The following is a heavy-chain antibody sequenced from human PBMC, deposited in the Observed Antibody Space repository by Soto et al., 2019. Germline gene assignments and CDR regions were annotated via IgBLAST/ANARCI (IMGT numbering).Heavy chain of an antibody. V-gene: IGHV1-3*01. J-gene: IGHJ4*02. CDR2: ITPDNGKT. D-gene: IGHD1-1*01. Sequence: QVQLVQSGAEVMTPGASVKVSCKASGYIFTTYTIHWVRQAPGQRLEWMGWITPDNGKTYFSQKFQARVTLTGDTSASTAYLELRSLTSEDTAVYFCAREPNNAVYFDHWGQGSLVTVSS. CDR3: AREPNNAVYFDH. CDR1: GYIFTTYT.